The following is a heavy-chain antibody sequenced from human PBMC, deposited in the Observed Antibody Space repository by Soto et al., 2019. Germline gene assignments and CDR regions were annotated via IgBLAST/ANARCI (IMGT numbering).Heavy chain of an antibody. Sequence: QVQLVQSGAEVKKPGSSVKVSCKASGGTFSSYAISWVRQAPGQGLEWMGGIIPIFGTANYAQKFQGRVMITADESTSTAYMELSSLRSEDTAVYYCARDSGGGSSVWYYYGMDVWGQGTTVTVSS. CDR1: GGTFSSYA. CDR3: ARDSGGGSSVWYYYGMDV. J-gene: IGHJ6*02. V-gene: IGHV1-69*01. D-gene: IGHD6-6*01. CDR2: IIPIFGTA.